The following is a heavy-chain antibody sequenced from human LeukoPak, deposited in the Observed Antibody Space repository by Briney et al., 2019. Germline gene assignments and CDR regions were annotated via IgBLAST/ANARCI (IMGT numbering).Heavy chain of an antibody. V-gene: IGHV4-59*01. J-gene: IGHJ4*02. Sequence: SETLSLTCAVSGGSISSYYWSWIRQPPGKGLEWIGYIYYSGSTNYNPSLKSRVTISVDTSKNQFSLKLSSVTAADTAVYYCARVGGYYDSSGYYYGSSGFDYWGQGTLVTVSS. CDR3: ARVGGYYDSSGYYYGSSGFDY. CDR1: GGSISSYY. CDR2: IYYSGST. D-gene: IGHD3-22*01.